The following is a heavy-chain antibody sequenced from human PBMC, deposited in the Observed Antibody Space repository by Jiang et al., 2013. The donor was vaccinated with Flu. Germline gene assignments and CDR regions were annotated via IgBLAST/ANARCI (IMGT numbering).Heavy chain of an antibody. CDR1: GYTFTSYY. D-gene: IGHD1-26*01. Sequence: GAEVKKPGASVKVSCKAPGYTFTSYYIHWVRQAPGQGLEWMGIINTSGGSTSYAQKFQGRVTMTRDTSTSTVYLELSSLTSEDTGVYYCARPTISGSPPDYWGQGTLVTVSS. CDR2: INTSGGST. J-gene: IGHJ4*02. CDR3: ARPTISGSPPDY. V-gene: IGHV1-46*01.